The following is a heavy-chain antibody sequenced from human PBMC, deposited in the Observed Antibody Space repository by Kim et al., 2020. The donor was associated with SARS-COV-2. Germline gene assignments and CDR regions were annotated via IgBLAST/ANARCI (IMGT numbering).Heavy chain of an antibody. V-gene: IGHV3-11*01. D-gene: IGHD3-3*01. J-gene: IGHJ6*01. CDR1: GFTFSNYY. CDR3: ARDPTTPRGYYYGLDV. CDR2: ISSDGDTI. Sequence: GGSLRLSCTTSGFTFSNYYMSWIRQTPGKGLEWVSYISSDGDTIYYADSVRGRFTISRDNAKKSLSLQMNRLRAEDTAGYYCARDPTTPRGYYYGLDVWG.